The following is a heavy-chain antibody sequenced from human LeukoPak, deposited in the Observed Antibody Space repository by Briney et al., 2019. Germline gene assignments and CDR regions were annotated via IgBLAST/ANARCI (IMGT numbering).Heavy chain of an antibody. CDR2: IYYSGST. V-gene: IGHV4-61*01. CDR1: GGSVSNSYY. J-gene: IGHJ4*02. D-gene: IGHD5-18*01. CDR3: ARSQRGYSYGEEY. Sequence: KPSETLSLTCTVSGGSVSNSYYWNWIRQPPGKGLEWIGYIYYSGSTKYNPSLKSRVTISVDTSKNQFSLKLSSVTAADTAVYYCARSQRGYSYGEEYWGQGALVTVSS.